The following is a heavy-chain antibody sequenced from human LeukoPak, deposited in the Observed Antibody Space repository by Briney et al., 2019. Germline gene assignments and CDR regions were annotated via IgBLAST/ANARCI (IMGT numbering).Heavy chain of an antibody. V-gene: IGHV3-74*01. J-gene: IGHJ4*02. CDR2: INSDGSIT. Sequence: GGSLRLSCAASGFPFSGYWMHWVRQAPGKGLVWVSRINSDGSITNYADSVKGRFTISRDNAKNTLDRQMNSLRAEDTAVYYCVTAVTGTPYWGQGTLVTVSS. CDR1: GFPFSGYW. CDR3: VTAVTGTPY. D-gene: IGHD6-19*01.